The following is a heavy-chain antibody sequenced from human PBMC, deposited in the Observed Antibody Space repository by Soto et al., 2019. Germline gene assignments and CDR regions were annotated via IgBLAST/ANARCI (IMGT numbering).Heavy chain of an antibody. CDR1: GFSLTTSGVG. V-gene: IGHV2-5*02. Sequence: QITLNESGPTVVRPTETLTLTCRFSGFSLTTSGVGVGWVRQSPGKAPEWRALIYWDDDKRYSESLKSRLTIAKDTPKNQVVLTVANLDPTDTATYYCAHRVLRTVFGLVTTTAIYFDFWGQGTPVAVSS. CDR2: IYWDDDK. J-gene: IGHJ4*02. D-gene: IGHD3-3*01. CDR3: AHRVLRTVFGLVTTTAIYFDF.